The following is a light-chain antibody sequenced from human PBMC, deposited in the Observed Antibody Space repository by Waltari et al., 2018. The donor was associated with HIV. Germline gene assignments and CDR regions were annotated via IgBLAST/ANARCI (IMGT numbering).Light chain of an antibody. CDR3: SSFTTTGYSI. V-gene: IGLV2-14*03. CDR2: DVT. Sequence: QSALTQPASVSGTPGESISILCAGSTSDIGSRRYVSWYPQRLGRAPNLILSDVTRRPPGVSDRFSGSKSANTASLTISDLQPEDEADYYCSSFTTTGYSIFGGGTRLTVL. CDR1: TSDIGSRRY. J-gene: IGLJ2*01.